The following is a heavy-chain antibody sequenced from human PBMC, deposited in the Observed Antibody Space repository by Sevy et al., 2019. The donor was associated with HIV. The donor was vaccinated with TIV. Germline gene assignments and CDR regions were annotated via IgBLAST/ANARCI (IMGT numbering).Heavy chain of an antibody. CDR3: AKDGYKPSVGDENYYYYYMDV. V-gene: IGHV3-23*01. J-gene: IGHJ6*03. Sequence: GGSLRLSCAASGFTFSSYAMSWVRQAPGKGLEWVSAISGSGGSTYYADSVKGRFTISRDNSKNTLYLQMNSVRAEDTAVYYCAKDGYKPSVGDENYYYYYMDVWGKGTTVTVSS. CDR2: ISGSGGST. CDR1: GFTFSSYA. D-gene: IGHD1-20*01.